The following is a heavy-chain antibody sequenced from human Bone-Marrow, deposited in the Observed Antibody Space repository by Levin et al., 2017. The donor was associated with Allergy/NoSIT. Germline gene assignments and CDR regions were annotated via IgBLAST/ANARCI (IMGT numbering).Heavy chain of an antibody. J-gene: IGHJ3*02. CDR1: GFTFSSYS. CDR2: ISSSSSYI. D-gene: IGHD6-19*01. CDR3: ARESIAVASKRGAFDI. Sequence: GGSLRLSCAASGFTFSSYSMNWVRQAPGKGLEWVSSISSSSSYIYYADSVKGRFTISRDNAKNSLYLQMNSLRAEDTAVYYCARESIAVASKRGAFDIWGQGTMVTVSS. V-gene: IGHV3-21*01.